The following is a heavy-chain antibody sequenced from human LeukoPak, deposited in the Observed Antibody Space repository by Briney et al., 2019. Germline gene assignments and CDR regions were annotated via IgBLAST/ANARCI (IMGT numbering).Heavy chain of an antibody. Sequence: KSGGSLRLSCVVSGFSFSDSYMTCIRQTPGRGLESIAYISGSGRDIYYTANVKGRFTISRDNAKDSLYLQRNGLRPEDTALYYCSTDPRLLIYWGHGTLVTVSS. CDR3: STDPRLLIY. V-gene: IGHV3-11*01. CDR2: ISGSGRDI. D-gene: IGHD2-8*01. J-gene: IGHJ4*01. CDR1: GFSFSDSY.